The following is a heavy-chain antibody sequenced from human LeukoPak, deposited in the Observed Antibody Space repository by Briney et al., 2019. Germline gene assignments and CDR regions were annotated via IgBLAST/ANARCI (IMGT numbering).Heavy chain of an antibody. CDR3: ARGGSGYYSIWTAGRGYYFDY. CDR1: GGSFSGCY. V-gene: IGHV4-34*01. Sequence: SETLSLTCAVYGGSFSGCYWSSICQSPGKGLQWIGEINHSGSTNYNPSLKSRVTISVDTSKNQFSLKLSSVTAADTAVYYCARGGSGYYSIWTAGRGYYFDYWGQGTLVTVSS. J-gene: IGHJ4*02. CDR2: INHSGST. D-gene: IGHD3-22*01.